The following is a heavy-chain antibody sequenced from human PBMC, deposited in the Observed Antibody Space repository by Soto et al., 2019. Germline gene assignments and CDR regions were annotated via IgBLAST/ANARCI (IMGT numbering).Heavy chain of an antibody. Sequence: SETLSLTCAVYGGSFSGYYWSWIRQPPGKGLEWIGEINHSGSTNYNPSLKSRVTISVDTSKNQFSLKLSSVTAADTAVYYCARYCGGDCYGYYFDYWGQGTLVTVSS. J-gene: IGHJ4*02. D-gene: IGHD2-21*02. CDR3: ARYCGGDCYGYYFDY. CDR2: INHSGST. V-gene: IGHV4-34*01. CDR1: GGSFSGYY.